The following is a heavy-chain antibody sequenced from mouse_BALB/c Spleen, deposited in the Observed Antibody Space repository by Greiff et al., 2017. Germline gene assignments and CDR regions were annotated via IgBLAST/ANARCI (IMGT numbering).Heavy chain of an antibody. V-gene: IGHV2-9*02. J-gene: IGHJ1*01. CDR1: GFSFTSYG. D-gene: IGHD1-1*01. CDR3: ARDYYGSWYFDV. Sequence: VQLVESGPGLVAPSQSLSITCTVSGFSFTSYGVHWVRQPPGKGLEWLGVIWAGGSTNYNSALMSRLSISKDNSKSQVFLKMNSLQTDDTAMYYCARDYYGSWYFDVWGAGTTVTVSS. CDR2: IWAGGST.